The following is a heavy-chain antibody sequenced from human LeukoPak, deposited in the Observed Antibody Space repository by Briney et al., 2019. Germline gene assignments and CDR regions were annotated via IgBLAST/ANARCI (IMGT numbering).Heavy chain of an antibody. CDR2: ISTYNGNT. CDR3: ARARGATGAFDI. Sequence: ASVKVSCKASGYTFTSYVINWVRQAPGQGLEWMGWISTYNGNTNYAQKLQGRVTMTTDTSTSTAYMELRSLRSDDTAVYYCARARGATGAFDIWGQGTMVTVSS. J-gene: IGHJ3*02. CDR1: GYTFTSYV. V-gene: IGHV1-18*01. D-gene: IGHD1-26*01.